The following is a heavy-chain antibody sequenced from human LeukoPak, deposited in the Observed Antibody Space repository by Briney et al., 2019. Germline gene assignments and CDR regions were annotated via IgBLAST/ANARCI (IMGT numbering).Heavy chain of an antibody. CDR2: INPNSGGT. CDR1: GYTFTGYY. J-gene: IGHJ4*02. V-gene: IGHV1-2*02. D-gene: IGHD1-26*01. CDR3: ARVSSPLYSGSDLFDY. Sequence: ASVKVSCKASGYTFTGYYMHWVRQAPGQGLEWMGWINPNSGGTNYAQKFQGRVTMTRDTSISTAYMELGRLRSDDTAVYYCARVSSPLYSGSDLFDYWGQGTLVTVSS.